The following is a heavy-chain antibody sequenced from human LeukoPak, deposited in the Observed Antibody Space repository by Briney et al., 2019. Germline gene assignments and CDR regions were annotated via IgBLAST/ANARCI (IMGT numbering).Heavy chain of an antibody. CDR1: GFIFSSYA. D-gene: IGHD6-19*01. Sequence: GGSLRLSRAASGFIFSSYAMSWVRLAPGKGLEWISVISGSGGRTDYADSVKGRFTISRDNSKNTLYLRMNSLRAEDTAVYYCAKTALAVAGIVPVESELDHWGQGTLVTVSS. J-gene: IGHJ4*02. CDR3: AKTALAVAGIVPVESELDH. V-gene: IGHV3-23*01. CDR2: ISGSGGRT.